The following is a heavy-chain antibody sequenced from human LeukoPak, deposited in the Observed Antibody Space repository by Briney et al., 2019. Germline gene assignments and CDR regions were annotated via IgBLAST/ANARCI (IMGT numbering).Heavy chain of an antibody. V-gene: IGHV3-23*01. CDR1: GFTFSSYA. CDR3: AKGGTSIAAAEVDY. D-gene: IGHD6-13*01. CDR2: ISGSGGST. Sequence: GGSLRLSCAASGFTFSSYAMSWVRQAPGRGLEWVSAISGSGGSTYYADSVKGRFTISRDNSKNTLYLQMNSLRAEDTAVYYCAKGGTSIAAAEVDYWGQGTLVTVSS. J-gene: IGHJ4*02.